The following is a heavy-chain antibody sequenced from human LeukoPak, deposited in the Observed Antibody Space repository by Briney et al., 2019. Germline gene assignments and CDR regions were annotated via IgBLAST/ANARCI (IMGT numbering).Heavy chain of an antibody. D-gene: IGHD3-10*01. Sequence: GGSLRLSCAASGFTFSSYSMDWVRQAPGKGLEWVSSISSSSYIYYADSVKGRFTISRDNVKNSLYLQMNSLRAEDTAVYYCARPLMYYYGSETYFWFDPWGQGTPVTVSS. CDR1: GFTFSSYS. CDR2: ISSSSYI. CDR3: ARPLMYYYGSETYFWFDP. J-gene: IGHJ5*02. V-gene: IGHV3-21*01.